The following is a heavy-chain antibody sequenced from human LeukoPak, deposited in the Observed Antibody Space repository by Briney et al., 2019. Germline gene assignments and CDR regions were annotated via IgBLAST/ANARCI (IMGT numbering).Heavy chain of an antibody. D-gene: IGHD3-10*02. CDR3: AELGITMIGGV. J-gene: IGHJ6*04. V-gene: IGHV3-48*03. Sequence: PGGALRLSCAVSGFTVSSNYMNWVRQAPGKGLEWVSYISSSGSTIYYADSVKGRFTISRDNAKNSLYLQMNSLRAEDTAVYYCAELGITMIGGVWGKGTTVTISS. CDR2: ISSSGSTI. CDR1: GFTVSSNY.